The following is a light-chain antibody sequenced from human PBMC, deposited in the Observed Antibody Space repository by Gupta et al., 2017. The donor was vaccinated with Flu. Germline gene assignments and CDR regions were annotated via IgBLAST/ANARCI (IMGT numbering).Light chain of an antibody. CDR2: EDD. V-gene: IGLV6-57*03. Sequence: SPGKTVTIYCTRSSGSIGINDVQWSQQRPDTVLNKVIYEDDQRPSGVSDRFSGSTATLSNYASLTISGVNSYYAADYYSHSYELFGGGTKLTVL. J-gene: IGLJ2*01. CDR1: SGSIGIND. CDR3: HSYEL.